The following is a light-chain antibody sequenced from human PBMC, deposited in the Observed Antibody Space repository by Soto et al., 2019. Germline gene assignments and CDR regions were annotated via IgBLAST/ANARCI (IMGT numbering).Light chain of an antibody. J-gene: IGKJ4*01. CDR1: QSVSSY. V-gene: IGKV3-11*01. Sequence: EIVLAQSPATLCLSPGGIAPLSFMASQSVSSYLAWYQQKPGQAPRLLIYDASNRATGIPARFSGSGSGTDFTLTISRLEPEDFVVYYCQQPSNWLTFGGGTKVDIK. CDR2: DAS. CDR3: QQPSNWLT.